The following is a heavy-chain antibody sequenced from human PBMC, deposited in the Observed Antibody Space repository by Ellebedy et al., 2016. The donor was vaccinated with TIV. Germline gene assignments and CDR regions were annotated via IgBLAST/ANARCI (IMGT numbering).Heavy chain of an antibody. Sequence: SGPTLVKPTQTLTLTCIFSGFSLSSSGVGVGWIRQPPGKALEWLALIYWNDDKRYSPSLKSRLIITKDTSKNQVVLTMTNMDPVDTATYYCAHRGGYCSSTSCLPAGWFDPWGQGTLVTVSS. CDR1: GFSLSSSGVG. CDR2: IYWNDDK. CDR3: AHRGGYCSSTSCLPAGWFDP. J-gene: IGHJ5*02. V-gene: IGHV2-5*01. D-gene: IGHD2-2*01.